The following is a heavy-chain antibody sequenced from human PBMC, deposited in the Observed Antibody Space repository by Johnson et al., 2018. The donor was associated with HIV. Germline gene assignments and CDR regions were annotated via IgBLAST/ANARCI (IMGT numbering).Heavy chain of an antibody. J-gene: IGHJ3*02. Sequence: MQLVESGGGVVRPGGSLRLSCAASGFTFDDYGMSWVRQGPGKGLEWVSAISGSGGSTYYADSVKGRFTISRDNSKNTLYLQMNSLRAEDTAVYYCAKRGSGWPSDAFDIWGQGTMVTVSS. V-gene: IGHV3-23*04. CDR3: AKRGSGWPSDAFDI. CDR2: ISGSGGST. D-gene: IGHD6-19*01. CDR1: GFTFDDYG.